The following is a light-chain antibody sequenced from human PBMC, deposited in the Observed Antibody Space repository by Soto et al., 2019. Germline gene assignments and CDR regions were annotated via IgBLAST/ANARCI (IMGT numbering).Light chain of an antibody. CDR3: RTWDSSLSVGYV. J-gene: IGLJ1*01. CDR1: NSNIGTNH. Sequence: QSVLTQPPSVSAAPGQKVTISCSGSNSNIGTNHVSWYQQLPGTAPNLLIYDNNNRPSGIPDRFSGSRSGTSATLHITGLHAGDEAEYYCRTWDSSLSVGYVFATGTKLTVL. V-gene: IGLV1-51*01. CDR2: DNN.